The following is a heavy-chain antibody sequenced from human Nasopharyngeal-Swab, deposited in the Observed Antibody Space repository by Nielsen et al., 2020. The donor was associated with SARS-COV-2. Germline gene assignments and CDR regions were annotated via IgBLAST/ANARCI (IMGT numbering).Heavy chain of an antibody. CDR1: GFAFSSYS. CDR3: VRDSAWAFEI. CDR2: IGGVGNYK. V-gene: IGHV3-21*05. J-gene: IGHJ3*02. Sequence: GGSLRLSCAASGFAFSSYSMNWFRQAPGKGLEWISYIGGVGNYKQYADSVEGRLSISRDNAKNSLYLQINSLRAEDTAVYYCVRDSAWAFEIWGQGTMVTVSS.